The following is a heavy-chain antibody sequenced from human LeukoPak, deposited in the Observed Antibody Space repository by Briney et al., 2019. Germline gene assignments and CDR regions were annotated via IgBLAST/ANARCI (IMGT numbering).Heavy chain of an antibody. D-gene: IGHD6-19*01. V-gene: IGHV3-21*01. CDR2: ISSSSSYI. J-gene: IGHJ3*02. CDR3: ARVPNREQWLVNDAFDI. Sequence: GGSLRLSCAASGFTFSSYWMNWVRQAPGKGLEWVSSISSSSSYIYYADSVKGRFTISRDNAKNSLYLQMNSLRAEDTAVYYCARVPNREQWLVNDAFDIWGQGTMVTVSS. CDR1: GFTFSSYW.